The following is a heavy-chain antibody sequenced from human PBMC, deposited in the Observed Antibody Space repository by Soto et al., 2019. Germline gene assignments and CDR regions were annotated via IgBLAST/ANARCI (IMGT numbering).Heavy chain of an antibody. Sequence: GGSLRLSCAASGFTFSSYSMNWVRQAPGKGLEWVSYISSSSSTIYYADSVKGRFTISRDNAKNSLYLQMNSLRDEDTAVYYCARALFSGYDILTAHIGEWFDPWGQGTLVTVSS. CDR3: ARALFSGYDILTAHIGEWFDP. CDR1: GFTFSSYS. J-gene: IGHJ5*02. CDR2: ISSSSSTI. D-gene: IGHD3-9*01. V-gene: IGHV3-48*02.